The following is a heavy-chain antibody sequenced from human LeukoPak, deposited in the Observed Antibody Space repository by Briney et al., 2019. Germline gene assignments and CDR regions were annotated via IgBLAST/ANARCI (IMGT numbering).Heavy chain of an antibody. D-gene: IGHD2-21*02. CDR3: AREDIVVVTASNSVYYYYYGMDV. CDR2: ISYDGSNK. CDR1: GFTFSSYA. Sequence: HAGGSLRLSCAASGFTFSSYAMHWVRQAPGKGLEWVAVISYDGSNKYYADSVKGRFTISRDNSKNTLYLQMNSLRAEGTAVYYCAREDIVVVTASNSVYYYYYGMDVWGQGTTVTVSS. V-gene: IGHV3-30-3*01. J-gene: IGHJ6*02.